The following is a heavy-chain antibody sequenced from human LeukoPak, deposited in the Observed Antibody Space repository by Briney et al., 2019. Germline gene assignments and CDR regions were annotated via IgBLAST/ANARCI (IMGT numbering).Heavy chain of an antibody. CDR3: ARQAGYSTGWYGGYYFDH. V-gene: IGHV1-18*01. CDR2: ISVYNGDT. CDR1: GYTFTSYG. D-gene: IGHD6-19*01. Sequence: ASVKVSCKASGYTFTSYGISWVRQAPGQGPEWMGWISVYNGDTKFLQKFQGRVTLTTDASTNTAYMELRSLTSDDTAVYYCARQAGYSTGWYGGYYFDHWGQGTPVTVSA. J-gene: IGHJ4*02.